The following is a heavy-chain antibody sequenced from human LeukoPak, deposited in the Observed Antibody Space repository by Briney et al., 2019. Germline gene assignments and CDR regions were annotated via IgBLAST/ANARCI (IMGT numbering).Heavy chain of an antibody. CDR2: TNSGGSGT. CDR1: GFIFSSYW. V-gene: IGHV3-74*01. D-gene: IGHD7-27*01. CDR3: TTSLGPLTEY. Sequence: PGGSLRLSCAASGFIFSSYWMHWVRQTPGKGLVWVSRTNSGGSGTSYADSVEGRFTISRDNAKNTLYLQMNSLRVEDTAVYYCTTSLGPLTEYWGQGTLVTVSS. J-gene: IGHJ4*02.